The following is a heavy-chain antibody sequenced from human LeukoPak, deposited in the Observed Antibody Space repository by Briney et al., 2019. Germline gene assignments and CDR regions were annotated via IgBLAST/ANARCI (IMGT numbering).Heavy chain of an antibody. CDR2: IYPDDSDI. CDR1: GYSFTSFW. CDR3: ARHRGYGYGYSDY. D-gene: IGHD5-18*01. V-gene: IGHV5-51*01. Sequence: PGESLKISCQGSGYSFTSFWIAWVRQMPGKGLEWMGIIYPDDSDIRYSPSFQGQVTISADKSISTAYLQWSSLKASDTAMYYCARHRGYGYGYSDYWGQGTLVTVSS. J-gene: IGHJ4*02.